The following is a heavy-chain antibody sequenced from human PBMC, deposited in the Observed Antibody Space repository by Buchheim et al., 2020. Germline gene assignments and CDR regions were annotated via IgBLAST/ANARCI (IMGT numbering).Heavy chain of an antibody. CDR2: ISHDGNEK. D-gene: IGHD3-9*01. V-gene: IGHV3-7*03. Sequence: EVQLVESGGGLVQPGGSLRLSCAASGFTFSNYWMSWVRQAPGKGLEWVAIISHDGNEKYYVDSVKGRFTVSRDNAKSSLYLQVNSLRTDDTAVYFCGRSRSDLRPLYFVDSWGQGIL. CDR3: GRSRSDLRPLYFVDS. CDR1: GFTFSNYW. J-gene: IGHJ4*02.